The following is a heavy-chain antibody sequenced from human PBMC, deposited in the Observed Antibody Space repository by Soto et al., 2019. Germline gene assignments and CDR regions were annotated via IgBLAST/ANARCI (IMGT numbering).Heavy chain of an antibody. V-gene: IGHV2-70*13. CDR2: IDWADDK. CDR1: GFSLNTGGIC. CDR3: ARSLSVAASSGFDF. Sequence: SGPTLVNPTETLTLTCTLSGFSLNTGGICVSWIRQPPGKALEWLGLIDWADDKDYRTSLKTRLTISKDSSKNQVVLTMTNMDPVDTATYYCARSLSVAASSGFDFWGQGILVTVSS. D-gene: IGHD2-15*01. J-gene: IGHJ4*02.